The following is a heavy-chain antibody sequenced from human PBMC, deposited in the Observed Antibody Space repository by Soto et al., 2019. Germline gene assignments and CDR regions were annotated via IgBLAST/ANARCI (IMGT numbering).Heavy chain of an antibody. CDR3: ARGHYDFWSGSPENYFDY. Sequence: PSETLSLTCTVSGGSISSYYWSWIRQPPGKGLEWIGYIYYSGSTNYNPSLKSRVTISVDTSKNQFSLKLSSVTAADTAVYYCARGHYDFWSGSPENYFDYWGQGTLVTVSS. CDR1: GGSISSYY. CDR2: IYYSGST. V-gene: IGHV4-59*01. D-gene: IGHD3-3*01. J-gene: IGHJ4*02.